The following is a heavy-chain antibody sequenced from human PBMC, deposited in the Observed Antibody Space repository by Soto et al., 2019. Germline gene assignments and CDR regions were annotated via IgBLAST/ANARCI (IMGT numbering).Heavy chain of an antibody. CDR1: GFTFSSYG. CDR2: ISYDGSNK. J-gene: IGHJ4*02. Sequence: QVQLVESGGGVVQPGRSLRLSCAASGFTFSSYGMHWVRRAPGKGLEWVAVISYDGSNKYYADSVKGRFTISRDNSKNTLYLQMNSLRAEDTAVYYCAITHRDSGSGPIFDYWGQGTLVTVSS. V-gene: IGHV3-30*03. D-gene: IGHD1-26*01. CDR3: AITHRDSGSGPIFDY.